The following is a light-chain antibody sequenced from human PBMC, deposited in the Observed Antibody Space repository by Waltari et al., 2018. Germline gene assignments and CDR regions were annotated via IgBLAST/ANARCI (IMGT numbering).Light chain of an antibody. CDR3: GSYTSSTTLA. CDR2: DVS. CDR1: SSDVGGYDY. Sequence: QSALTQPASVSGSPGQSITISCTGTSSDVGGYDYVSWYQQHPGKPPKLILYDVSNRPFEVSHRFSGSKSGNTASLTISGLQADDEAEYYCGSYTSSTTLAFGTGTKVTVL. V-gene: IGLV2-14*03. J-gene: IGLJ1*01.